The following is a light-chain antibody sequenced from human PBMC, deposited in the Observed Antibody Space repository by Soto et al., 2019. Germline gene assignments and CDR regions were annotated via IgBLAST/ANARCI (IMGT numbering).Light chain of an antibody. CDR1: QSVSSN. CDR2: GAS. CDR3: QQYNNFWT. Sequence: EIVMTQSPVILSVSPGETATLSCRASQSVSSNLAWYQQKPGQAPRLLIYGASTRATDIPARFSGSGSGTEFTLTSSSLQSEYFAVYYCQQYNNFWTFGQGTKVEIK. V-gene: IGKV3-15*01. J-gene: IGKJ1*01.